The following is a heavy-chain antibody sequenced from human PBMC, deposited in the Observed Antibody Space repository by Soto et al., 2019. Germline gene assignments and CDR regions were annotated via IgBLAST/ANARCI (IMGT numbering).Heavy chain of an antibody. CDR2: ISYDGSNK. CDR1: GFTFSSYG. CDR3: AKDLLVSGPFDSYYYYYGMDV. D-gene: IGHD5-12*01. Sequence: GGSLSLSCAASGFTFSSYGMHWVRQAPGKGLEWVAVISYDGSNKYYADSVKGRFTISRDNSKNTLYLQMNSLRAEDTAVYYCAKDLLVSGPFDSYYYYYGMDVWGQGTTVTAP. J-gene: IGHJ6*02. V-gene: IGHV3-30*18.